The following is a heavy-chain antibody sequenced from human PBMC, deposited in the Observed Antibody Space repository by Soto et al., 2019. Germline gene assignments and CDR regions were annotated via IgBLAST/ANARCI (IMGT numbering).Heavy chain of an antibody. V-gene: IGHV1-18*04. Sequence: QVQLVQSGAEVKKPGASVKVSCKASGYTFTSYGISWVRQAPGQGLEWMGWISAYNGNTNYAQKVQGRVTITTDTSTSTAYTGLTSLRSDDTAVYYCARDPGVELSNWFDPWGQGTLFTVSS. D-gene: IGHD1-7*01. CDR2: ISAYNGNT. J-gene: IGHJ5*02. CDR1: GYTFTSYG. CDR3: ARDPGVELSNWFDP.